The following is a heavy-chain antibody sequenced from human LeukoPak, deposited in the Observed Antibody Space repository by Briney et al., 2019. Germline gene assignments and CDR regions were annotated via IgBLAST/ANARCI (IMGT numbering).Heavy chain of an antibody. J-gene: IGHJ4*02. CDR1: GASTNTDSYF. V-gene: IGHV4-39*01. D-gene: IGHD5-12*01. CDR2: GYYSGSS. CDR3: VRLWLRWGIDY. Sequence: SETLSLTCSVSGASTNTDSYFWGRIRQPPGKGLEWIGSGYYSGSSHYNPSLKSRVTISVDTSKNQFSLRVSSVTAADTAVYYCVRLWLRWGIDYWGQGSLVSVSS.